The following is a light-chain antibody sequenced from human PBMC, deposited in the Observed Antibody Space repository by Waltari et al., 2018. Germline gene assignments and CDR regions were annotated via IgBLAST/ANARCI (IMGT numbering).Light chain of an antibody. CDR3: QQYSGYST. J-gene: IGKJ2*01. V-gene: IGKV1-5*03. Sequence: DIQMTLSPSPLSASVGDRVTITCRASQSIDTWLAWHQQKPGKAPKLLLYKTSTLESGVPSRFSGSGSGTEFTLTISSLQPDDFATYYCQQYSGYSTFGQGTKLEIK. CDR1: QSIDTW. CDR2: KTS.